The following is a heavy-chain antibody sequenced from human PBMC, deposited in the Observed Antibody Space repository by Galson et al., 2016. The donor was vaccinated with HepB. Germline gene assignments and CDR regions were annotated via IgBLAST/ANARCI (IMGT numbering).Heavy chain of an antibody. D-gene: IGHD6-6*01. CDR2: ISAYTGNT. CDR3: ARDSISGNSYYPYGMDG. V-gene: IGHV1-18*01. Sequence: SVKVSCKASGYAFSSYGISWVRQAPGLGLEWMAWISAYTGNTNYAQTFQGRVTMTTDTSTSTAYMDLRSLRSDDTAVYYCARDSISGNSYYPYGMDGWGQGTTVTVS. J-gene: IGHJ6*02. CDR1: GYAFSSYG.